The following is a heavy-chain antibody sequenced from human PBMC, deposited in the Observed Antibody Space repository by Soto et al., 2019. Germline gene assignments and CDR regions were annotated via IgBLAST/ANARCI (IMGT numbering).Heavy chain of an antibody. J-gene: IGHJ5*02. CDR2: IYWDDDK. CDR1: GFSLNTRGLG. D-gene: IGHD3-16*01. CDR3: AHRPSPDTSGGYGYFDP. V-gene: IGHV2-5*02. Sequence: QITLKESGPTLVKPTQTLTLTCTFSGFSLNTRGLGRGWISQPPGKALEGLALIYWDDDKNYSPSLKSRLSITKDTSKNQVVLTMTNMDPVDTAKYFFAHRPSPDTSGGYGYFDPWGQGTLVTVSS.